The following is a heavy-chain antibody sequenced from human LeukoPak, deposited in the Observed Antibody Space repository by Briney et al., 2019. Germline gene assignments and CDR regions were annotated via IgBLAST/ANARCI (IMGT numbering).Heavy chain of an antibody. CDR1: GGSISSSSYY. Sequence: SETLSLTCTVSGGSISSSSYYWGWIRQPPGKGLEWIGSIYYSGSTYYNPSLKSRVTISVDTSKNQFSLKLSSVTAADTAVYYCARVEYYYDSSGESWYFDLWGRGTLVTVSS. J-gene: IGHJ2*01. V-gene: IGHV4-39*07. D-gene: IGHD3-22*01. CDR3: ARVEYYYDSSGESWYFDL. CDR2: IYYSGST.